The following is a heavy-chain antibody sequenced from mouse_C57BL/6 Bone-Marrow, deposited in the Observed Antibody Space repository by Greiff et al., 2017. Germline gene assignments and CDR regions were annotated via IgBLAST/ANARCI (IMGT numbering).Heavy chain of an antibody. D-gene: IGHD1-1*01. V-gene: IGHV1-82*01. CDR2: IYPGDGDT. CDR3: AREYYGTDWYFDV. CDR1: GYAFSSSW. J-gene: IGHJ1*03. Sequence: VHLVESGPELVKPGASVKISCKASGYAFSSSWMNWVKQRPGKGLEWIGRIYPGDGDTNYNGKFKGKATLTADKSSSTAYMQLSSLTSEDSAVYFCAREYYGTDWYFDVWGTGTTVTVSS.